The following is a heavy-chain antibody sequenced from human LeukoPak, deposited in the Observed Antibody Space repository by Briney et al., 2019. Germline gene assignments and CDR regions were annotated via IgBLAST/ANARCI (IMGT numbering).Heavy chain of an antibody. D-gene: IGHD2-21*01. J-gene: IGHJ6*02. CDR2: ITTSGRT. CDR1: GLTASHNVNNA. Sequence: GGSLRLSCAASGLTASHNVNNAMSWVRHAPGKGLEWVSGITTSGRTYYADSVKGRFTISRENSNNTLYLHMDSLSAEDTAVYYCAKAPVWNYYYGLDVWGQGTTVTVSS. CDR3: AKAPVWNYYYGLDV. V-gene: IGHV3-23*01.